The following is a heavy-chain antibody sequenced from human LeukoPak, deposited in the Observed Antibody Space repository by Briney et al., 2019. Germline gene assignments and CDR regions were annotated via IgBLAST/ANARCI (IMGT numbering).Heavy chain of an antibody. CDR3: ARGYSGYVFRTNNWFDP. V-gene: IGHV4-59*01. D-gene: IGHD5-12*01. Sequence: SDTLSLTCTVSGGSISSYYWSWIRQPPGKGLEWIGYIYYSGSTNYNPSLKSRVTISVDTSKNQFSLKLSSVTAADTAVYYCARGYSGYVFRTNNWFDPWGQGTLVTVSS. CDR2: IYYSGST. J-gene: IGHJ5*02. CDR1: GGSISSYY.